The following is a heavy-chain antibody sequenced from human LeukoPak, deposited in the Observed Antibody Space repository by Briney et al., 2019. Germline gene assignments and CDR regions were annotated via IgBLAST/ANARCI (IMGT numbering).Heavy chain of an antibody. D-gene: IGHD1-14*01. CDR3: ARPHTLDRTTKYYFDY. Sequence: GETLKISCKGSGYTFTTHWIGWVRQMPGQGLEWMWIIYPADSDARYNPSFQGQVIISADKSTSTAYLQWGSLRASDAAIYYCARPHTLDRTTKYYFDYWGQGTLVTVSS. CDR1: GYTFTTHW. CDR2: IYPADSDA. V-gene: IGHV5-51*01. J-gene: IGHJ4*02.